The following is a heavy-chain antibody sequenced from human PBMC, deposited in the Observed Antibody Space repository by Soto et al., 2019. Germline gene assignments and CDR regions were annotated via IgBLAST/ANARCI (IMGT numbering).Heavy chain of an antibody. V-gene: IGHV3-30-3*01. J-gene: IGHJ4*02. Sequence: PGGSLRLSWVASGLNFKAYGIHWVRQTPGKGLEWVAVISTDGGKQHLADSVKGRFTISRDNLKNTLYLQMNNVRPEDTAVYFCAVGGGDLSLTPFDYWGQGSLVTVSS. CDR3: AVGGGDLSLTPFDY. CDR2: ISTDGGKQ. D-gene: IGHD3-16*02. CDR1: GLNFKAYG.